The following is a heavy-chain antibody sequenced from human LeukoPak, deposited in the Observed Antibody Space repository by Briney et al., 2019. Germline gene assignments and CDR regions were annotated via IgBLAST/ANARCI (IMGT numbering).Heavy chain of an antibody. V-gene: IGHV4-59*01. J-gene: IGHJ4*02. D-gene: IGHD3-3*01. CDR3: ARDRRSGYSL. CDR1: GESFSGYY. CDR2: IYYSGST. Sequence: SETLPLTCAVYGESFSGYYWSWIRQTPRKGLEWIGYIYYSGSTNYNPSLKSRVTISLDTSKNQFSLKLSSVTAADTAVYYCARDRRSGYSLWGQGTLVTVSS.